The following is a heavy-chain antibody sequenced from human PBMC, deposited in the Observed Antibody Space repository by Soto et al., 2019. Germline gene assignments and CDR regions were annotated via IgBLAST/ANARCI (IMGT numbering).Heavy chain of an antibody. CDR2: ISAHNDGT. Sequence: QVQLVQSGDEVKKPGASVKVSCKASGYTFTSYGLSWVRQAPGQGLEWMGWISAHNDGTNYAQKFQGRVTMTTDTSTTTAYMELRSLRPDDTAVYYCAREGRIVVAVNKYYYYGMDVWGRGTTVTVSS. D-gene: IGHD2-2*01. V-gene: IGHV1-18*01. J-gene: IGHJ6*02. CDR3: AREGRIVVAVNKYYYYGMDV. CDR1: GYTFTSYG.